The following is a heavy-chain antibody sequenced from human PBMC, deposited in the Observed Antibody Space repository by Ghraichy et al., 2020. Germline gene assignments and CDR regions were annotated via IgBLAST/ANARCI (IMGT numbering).Heavy chain of an antibody. CDR3: ARLKGQVGYNLAVYYMDV. Sequence: SETLSLTCAVYGGSFSGYYWSWIRQPPGKGLEWIGEINHSGSTNYNPSLKSRVTISVDTSKNQFSLKLSSVTAADTAVYYCARLKGQVGYNLAVYYMDVWGKGTTVTVSS. CDR2: INHSGST. CDR1: GGSFSGYY. V-gene: IGHV4-34*01. D-gene: IGHD5-24*01. J-gene: IGHJ6*03.